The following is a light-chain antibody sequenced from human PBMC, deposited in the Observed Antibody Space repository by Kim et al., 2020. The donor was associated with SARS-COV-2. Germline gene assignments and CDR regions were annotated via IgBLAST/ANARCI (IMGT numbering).Light chain of an antibody. CDR1: RLRSYY. CDR2: GKN. Sequence: VALGQTVRITCQRDRLRSYYATWYQQKAGQAPIVVIYGKNNRPSGMPDRFSGASSGNTASLTITGTQAGDEADYYCNSRDSIDNGVFGGGTQLTVL. CDR3: NSRDSIDNGV. V-gene: IGLV3-19*01. J-gene: IGLJ2*01.